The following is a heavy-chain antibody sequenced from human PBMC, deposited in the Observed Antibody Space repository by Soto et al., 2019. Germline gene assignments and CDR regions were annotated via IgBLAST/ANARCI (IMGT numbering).Heavy chain of an antibody. J-gene: IGHJ4*02. V-gene: IGHV4-61*01. D-gene: IGHD7-27*01. CDR1: GGSVSSGSYY. CDR3: ARGNKLTLDY. CDR2: IYYSGST. Sequence: QVQLQESGPGLVKPSETLSLTCTVSGGSVSSGSYYWSWIRQPPGKGLEWIGYIYYSGSTNYNPSPKXXVXIXXDTSKNQFSLKLSSVTAADTAVYYCARGNKLTLDYWGQGTLVTVSS.